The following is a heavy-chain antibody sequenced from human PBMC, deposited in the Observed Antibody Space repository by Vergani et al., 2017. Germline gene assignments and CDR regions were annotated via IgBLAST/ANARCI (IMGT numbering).Heavy chain of an antibody. V-gene: IGHV3-74*01. J-gene: IGHJ3*02. CDR2: INSDGSST. Sequence: EVQLVESGGGLVQPGGSLRLSCAASGFTFSSYWMHWVRQAPGKGLVWVSRINSDGSSTRYADSVKGRFTISRDNAKNTLYLQMNSLRAEDTAVYYCARVYTIMGGAFDIWGQGTMVTVSS. CDR1: GFTFSSYW. CDR3: ARVYTIMGGAFDI. D-gene: IGHD2-8*01.